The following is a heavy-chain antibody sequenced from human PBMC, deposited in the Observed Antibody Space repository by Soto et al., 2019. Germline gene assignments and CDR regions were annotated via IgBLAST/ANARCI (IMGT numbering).Heavy chain of an antibody. CDR1: GFIFRYYV. D-gene: IGHD5-12*01. CDR2: VIGSGDST. CDR3: ATARGRDGYNFDY. V-gene: IGHV3-23*01. Sequence: GGSLRLSCAASGFIFRYYVMNWVRQAPGKGLEWVSGVIGSGDSTYYADSVKGRFTVSRDNSKNTLYLQMNSLRADDTAMYYCATARGRDGYNFDYWGQGTLVTVSS. J-gene: IGHJ4*02.